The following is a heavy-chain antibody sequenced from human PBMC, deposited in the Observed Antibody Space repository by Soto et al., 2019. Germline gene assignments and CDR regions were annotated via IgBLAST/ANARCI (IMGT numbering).Heavy chain of an antibody. CDR2: IIPVFRAP. D-gene: IGHD5-12*01. J-gene: IGHJ6*02. CDR3: ARDKDRLPLGGNYYYNTAV. Sequence: QVQLVQSGSEVKKPGSSVKVSCKVSGGTFSTYAISWVRQAPGQGLEWMGGIIPVFRAPDYAQKFQGRVTITADESARTAYMELSGLGFEDTAVYYCARDKDRLPLGGNYYYNTAVWGQGTTVPVSS. CDR1: GGTFSTYA. V-gene: IGHV1-69*12.